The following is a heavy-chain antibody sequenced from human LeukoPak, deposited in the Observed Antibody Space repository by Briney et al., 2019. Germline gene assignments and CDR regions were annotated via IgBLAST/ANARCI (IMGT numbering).Heavy chain of an antibody. D-gene: IGHD5-24*01. Sequence: ASVKVSCKASGYTFTSYGISWVRQAPGQGLEWMGWISAYNGNTNYAQKLQGRVTMTTGTSTSTAYMELRSLRSDDTAVYYCARDLDGYNYSDEYFQHWGQCTLVTVSS. V-gene: IGHV1-18*01. CDR3: ARDLDGYNYSDEYFQH. J-gene: IGHJ1*01. CDR1: GYTFTSYG. CDR2: ISAYNGNT.